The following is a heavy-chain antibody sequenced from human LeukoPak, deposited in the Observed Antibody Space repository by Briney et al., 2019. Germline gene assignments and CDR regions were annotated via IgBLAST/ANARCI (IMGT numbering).Heavy chain of an antibody. J-gene: IGHJ4*02. Sequence: ASVKVSCKASGYTFTSYAMHWVRQAPGQRLEWMGWINAGNGNTKYSQEFQGRVTITRDTSASTAYMELSSLRSEDMAVYYCARAGPDYYDSSGYYDYWGQGTLVTVSS. CDR3: ARAGPDYYDSSGYYDY. V-gene: IGHV1-3*03. CDR2: INAGNGNT. CDR1: GYTFTSYA. D-gene: IGHD3-22*01.